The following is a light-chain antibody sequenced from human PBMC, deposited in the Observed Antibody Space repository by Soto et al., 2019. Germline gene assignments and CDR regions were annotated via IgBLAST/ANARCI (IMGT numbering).Light chain of an antibody. CDR2: DAS. V-gene: IGKV1-33*01. J-gene: IGKJ4*01. CDR3: QQYESLVH. Sequence: DIQMTQFPSSLSASVGDRVTLTCQASQGISNYVNWYQQKPGKAPKLLIYDASTLETGVPSRFSGSGYVTEFPFTTSGLQPEDVATYYFQQYESLVHFGGGTKVEIK. CDR1: QGISNY.